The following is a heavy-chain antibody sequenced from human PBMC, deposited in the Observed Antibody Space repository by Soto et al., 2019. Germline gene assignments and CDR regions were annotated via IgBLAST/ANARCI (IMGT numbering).Heavy chain of an antibody. Sequence: VQLVESGGGVVQPGRSLRLSCAASGFTFSSYAMHWVRQAPGKGLEWVAVISYDGSNKYYADSVKGRFTISRDNSKNTLYLQMNSLRAEDTAVYYCARTREVVVAAIDYWGQGTLVTVSS. J-gene: IGHJ4*02. CDR2: ISYDGSNK. D-gene: IGHD2-15*01. CDR1: GFTFSSYA. V-gene: IGHV3-30-3*01. CDR3: ARTREVVVAAIDY.